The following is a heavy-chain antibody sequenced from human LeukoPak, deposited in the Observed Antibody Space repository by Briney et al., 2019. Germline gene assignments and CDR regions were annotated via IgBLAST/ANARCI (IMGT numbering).Heavy chain of an antibody. J-gene: IGHJ4*02. CDR1: GFTFSSYW. D-gene: IGHD5-12*01. V-gene: IGHV3-74*01. CDR2: INSDGNSI. CDR3: ARGVIAATISYFDY. Sequence: PRGSLRLSCAASGFTFSSYWMHWVRQAPGKGLVWVSRINSDGNSIDYADSVKGRFTISRDNAKNTLYLQMNSLRAEDTAVYYCARGVIAATISYFDYWGQGALVTVSS.